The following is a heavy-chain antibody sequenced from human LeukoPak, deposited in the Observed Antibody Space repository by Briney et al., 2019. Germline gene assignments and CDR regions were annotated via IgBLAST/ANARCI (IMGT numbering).Heavy chain of an antibody. CDR3: ARVPEGVSSIAARYYYYYYMDV. CDR1: GFTFDDYG. J-gene: IGHJ6*03. D-gene: IGHD6-6*01. CDR2: INWNGGST. V-gene: IGHV3-20*04. Sequence: GGSLRLSCAASGFTFDDYGMSWVRQAPGKGLEWVSGINWNGGSTDYADSVKGRFTISRDNAKNSLYLQMNSLRAEDTAVYYCARVPEGVSSIAARYYYYYYMDVWGKGTTVTVSS.